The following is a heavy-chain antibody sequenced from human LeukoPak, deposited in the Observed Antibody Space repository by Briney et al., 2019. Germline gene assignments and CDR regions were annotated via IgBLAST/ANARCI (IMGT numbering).Heavy chain of an antibody. V-gene: IGHV3-23*01. CDR3: ARRGEMGATSHFDY. Sequence: PGGSLRLSCAASGFTFSSYAMSWVRQAPGKGLQWVSAVSGSGGSTYHADSVKGRFTISRDNSKNTLFLQMNSLRAEDSAVYYCARRGEMGATSHFDYWGQGALVSVSS. D-gene: IGHD1-26*01. J-gene: IGHJ4*02. CDR2: VSGSGGST. CDR1: GFTFSSYA.